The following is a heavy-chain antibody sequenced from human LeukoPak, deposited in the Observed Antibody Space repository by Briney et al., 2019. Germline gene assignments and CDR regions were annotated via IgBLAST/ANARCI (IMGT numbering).Heavy chain of an antibody. CDR3: AKKLTCYYDSSGYPDY. Sequence: GGSLRLSCAASGFTFSSYGMHWVRQAPGKGLEWVAFIRYDGSNKYYADSVKGRFTISRDNSKNTLYLQMNSLRAEDTAVYYCAKKLTCYYDSSGYPDYWGQGTLVTVSS. V-gene: IGHV3-30*02. CDR2: IRYDGSNK. CDR1: GFTFSSYG. J-gene: IGHJ4*02. D-gene: IGHD3-22*01.